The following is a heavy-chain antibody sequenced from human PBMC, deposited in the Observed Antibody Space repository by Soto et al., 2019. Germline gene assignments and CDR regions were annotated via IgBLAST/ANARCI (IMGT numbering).Heavy chain of an antibody. CDR3: ARQRTTVVTQAYFDH. V-gene: IGHV4-39*01. CDR1: GESISSSSYY. D-gene: IGHD2-21*02. Sequence: SETLSLTCIVSGESISSSSYYWGWIRQPPGKGLEWIGSIYYSGRTYYNPSFKSRVTISIDTSKNQFSLRLSSVTATDTAVYYCARQRTTVVTQAYFDHWGQGALVTVSS. J-gene: IGHJ4*02. CDR2: IYYSGRT.